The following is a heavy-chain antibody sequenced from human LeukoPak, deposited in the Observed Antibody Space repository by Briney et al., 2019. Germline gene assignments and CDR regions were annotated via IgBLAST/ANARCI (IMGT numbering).Heavy chain of an antibody. CDR3: ARRSTHFYDTNGLNDAFDM. CDR1: GGTFSSYA. CDR2: IIPIFGTA. Sequence: SVKVSCKASGGTFSSYAISWVRQAPGQGLEWMGRIIPIFGTANYAQKFQGRVTITSDESTSTAYMELSSLRSEDTAVYYCARRSTHFYDTNGLNDAFDMWGQGTMVTVSS. J-gene: IGHJ3*02. V-gene: IGHV1-69*13. D-gene: IGHD3-22*01.